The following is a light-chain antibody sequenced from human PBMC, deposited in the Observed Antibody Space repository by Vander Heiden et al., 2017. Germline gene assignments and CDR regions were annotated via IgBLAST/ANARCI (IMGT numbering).Light chain of an antibody. CDR2: GAS. V-gene: IGKV1-39*01. CDR3: QQSYSTPLFT. CDR1: QSISSY. Sequence: DIQMTQSPSSLSASVGDRVTITCRASQSISSYLNWYQQKPGKAPKPLIYGASSLQSGVPSRFSGSGSGTDFTLTISSLQPEDFATYYCQQSYSTPLFTFGPGTKVDIK. J-gene: IGKJ3*01.